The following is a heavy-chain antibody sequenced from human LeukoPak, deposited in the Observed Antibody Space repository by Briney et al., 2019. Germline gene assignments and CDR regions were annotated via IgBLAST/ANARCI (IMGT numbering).Heavy chain of an antibody. V-gene: IGHV4-31*03. D-gene: IGHD6-19*01. CDR2: IYYSGST. J-gene: IGHJ4*02. CDR3: ARDRVLISSGWFDY. CDR1: GGSISSGGYY. Sequence: PSETLSLTCTVSGGSISSGGYYWSWIRQHPGKGLEWIGYIYYSGSTYYNPSLKSRVTISVDTSKNQFSLKLSSVTAADTAVHYCARDRVLISSGWFDYWGQGTLVTVSS.